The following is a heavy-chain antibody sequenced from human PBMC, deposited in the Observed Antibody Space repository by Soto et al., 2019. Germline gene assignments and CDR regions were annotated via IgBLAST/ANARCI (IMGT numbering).Heavy chain of an antibody. J-gene: IGHJ6*02. CDR1: GGSVSSGSYY. CDR2: IYYSGST. D-gene: IGHD2-2*01. Sequence: PSETLSLTCTVSGGSVSSGSYYWCWIRQPPGKGLEWIGYIYYSGSTNYNPSLKSRVTISVDTSKNQFSLKLSSVTAADTAVYYFAKFVLVPAALDYYYGMDVWGQGTTVTVSS. CDR3: AKFVLVPAALDYYYGMDV. V-gene: IGHV4-61*01.